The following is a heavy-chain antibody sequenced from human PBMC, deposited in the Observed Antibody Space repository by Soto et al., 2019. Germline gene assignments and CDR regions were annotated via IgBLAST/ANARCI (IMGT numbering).Heavy chain of an antibody. CDR1: GGCFSGYY. CDR2: INHSGST. D-gene: IGHD4-17*01. J-gene: IGHJ4*02. CDR3: AIYGEIDY. V-gene: IGHV4-34*01. Sequence: QVQLQQWGAGLLKPSETLSLTCAVYGGCFSGYYWSWIRQPPGKGLEWIGEINHSGSTNYNPSLKSRVTISVDTSKNQFSLKLSSVTAADTAVYYCAIYGEIDYWGQGTLVTVSS.